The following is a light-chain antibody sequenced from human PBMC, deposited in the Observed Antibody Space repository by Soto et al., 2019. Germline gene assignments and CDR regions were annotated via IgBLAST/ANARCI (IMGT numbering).Light chain of an antibody. Sequence: PGERATLSCRASEHLSGTFFGWYQQKPGQAPRLLIYSASRRATGIPDRFSGSGSGTDFTLTISRLEPEDFAVYYCQQYGGSPLYTFGQGTKLEIK. CDR1: EHLSGTF. CDR2: SAS. J-gene: IGKJ2*01. CDR3: QQYGGSPLYT. V-gene: IGKV3-20*01.